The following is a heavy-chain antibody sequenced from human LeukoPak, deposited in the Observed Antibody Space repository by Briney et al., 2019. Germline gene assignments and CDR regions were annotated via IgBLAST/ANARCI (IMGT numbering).Heavy chain of an antibody. CDR1: GFTFSSYA. D-gene: IGHD6-13*01. CDR3: ARDSPPPGYDY. CDR2: ISYDGSNK. J-gene: IGHJ4*02. V-gene: IGHV3-30*04. Sequence: GGSLRLSCAASGFTFSSYAMHWVRQAPGKGLEWVAVISYDGSNKYYADSVKGRFTISRDNSKNTLYLQMNSLRAEDTAVYYCARDSPPPGYDYWGQGTLVTVSS.